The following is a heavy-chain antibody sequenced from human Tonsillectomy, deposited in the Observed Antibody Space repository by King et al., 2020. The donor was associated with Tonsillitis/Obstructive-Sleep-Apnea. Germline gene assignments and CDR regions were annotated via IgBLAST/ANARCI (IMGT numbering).Heavy chain of an antibody. J-gene: IGHJ6*03. Sequence: QLQESGPGLVKPSETLSLTCAVSSGSISSSDDYWGWIRQPPGKGLEWIGIMHYSGITYYNPSLKSRVTISIDTSKNQFSLELRSVTAADAAVYYCARQINRYYYMDVWGTGTTVTVSS. CDR2: MHYSGIT. V-gene: IGHV4-39*01. CDR3: ARQINRYYYMDV. CDR1: SGSISSSDDY.